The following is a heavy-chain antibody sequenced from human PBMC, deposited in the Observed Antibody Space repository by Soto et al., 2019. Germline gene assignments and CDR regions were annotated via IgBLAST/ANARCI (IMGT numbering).Heavy chain of an antibody. D-gene: IGHD6-19*01. CDR3: ARDRGVAPPVAGNTHYYYYMDV. CDR2: ISAYNGNT. V-gene: IGHV1-18*01. CDR1: GYSFTNYG. J-gene: IGHJ6*03. Sequence: QDQLVQSGVEVKKPGASVKVSCKASGYSFTNYGITWVRQAPGQGFEWMGWISAYNGNTNYAQKFQGRVTMTTDASPSTAYLELRSPRSDDTAVYYCARDRGVAPPVAGNTHYYYYMDVWGKGTTVTVSS.